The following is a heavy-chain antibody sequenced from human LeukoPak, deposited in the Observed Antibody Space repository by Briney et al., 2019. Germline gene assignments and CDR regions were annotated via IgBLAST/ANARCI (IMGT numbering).Heavy chain of an antibody. CDR1: GGSISSYY. J-gene: IGHJ5*02. V-gene: IGHV4-59*08. D-gene: IGHD3-10*02. Sequence: SETLSLTCTVSGGSISSYYWSWIRQPPGKGLEWIGYIYYSGSTNYNPSLKSRVTISVDTSKNQFSLKLSSVTAADTAVYYCARLVRGVIRGGNWFDPWGQGTLVTVSS. CDR3: ARLVRGVIRGGNWFDP. CDR2: IYYSGST.